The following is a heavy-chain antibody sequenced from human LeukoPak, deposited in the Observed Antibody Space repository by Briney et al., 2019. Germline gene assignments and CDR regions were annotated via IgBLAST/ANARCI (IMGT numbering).Heavy chain of an antibody. J-gene: IGHJ3*02. CDR3: ARGARDYRAFDI. CDR2: ISYDGSNK. CDR1: GLIFDDYT. V-gene: IGHV3-30*04. Sequence: PGGSLRLSCAASGLIFDDYTMHWVRQAPGKGLEWVAVISYDGSNKYYADSVKGRFTISRDNSKNTLYLQMNSLRAEDTAVYYCARGARDYRAFDIWGQGTMVTVSS. D-gene: IGHD4-11*01.